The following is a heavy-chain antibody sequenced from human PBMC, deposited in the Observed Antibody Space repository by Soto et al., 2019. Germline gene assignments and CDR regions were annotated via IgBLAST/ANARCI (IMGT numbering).Heavy chain of an antibody. Sequence: EVQLVESGGGLVKPGGSLRLSCAASGFTFSSYSMNWVRQAPGKGLEWVSSISSSSSYIYYADSVKGRFTISRDNAKNSLYLQMNSLRAEDTAVYYCARDSSSGEYWFDPWGQGTLVTVSS. CDR2: ISSSSSYI. CDR1: GFTFSSYS. CDR3: ARDSSSGEYWFDP. J-gene: IGHJ5*02. V-gene: IGHV3-21*01.